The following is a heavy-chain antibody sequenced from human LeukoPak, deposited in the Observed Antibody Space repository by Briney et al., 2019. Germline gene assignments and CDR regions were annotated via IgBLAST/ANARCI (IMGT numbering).Heavy chain of an antibody. CDR1: GGSFSGYY. CDR2: INHSGST. J-gene: IGHJ5*02. V-gene: IGHV4-34*01. D-gene: IGHD5-12*01. Sequence: SETLSLTCAVYGGSFSGYYWSWIRQPPGKGLEWIGEINHSGSTNYNPSLKSRVTISVDTSKNQFSLKLSSVTAADTAVYYCARHQPAGYSGYYKWFDPWGQGTLVTVSS. CDR3: ARHQPAGYSGYYKWFDP.